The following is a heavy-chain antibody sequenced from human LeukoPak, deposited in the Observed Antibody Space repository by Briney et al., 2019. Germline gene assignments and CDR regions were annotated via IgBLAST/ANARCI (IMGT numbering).Heavy chain of an antibody. D-gene: IGHD2-2*02. Sequence: SETLSLTCAVYGGSFSGYYWSWLRQPPGKGLEWIGEINHSGSTNYNPSLKSRVTISVDTSKNQFSLKLSSVTAADTAVYYCARATKRYCSSTSCYKGFDYWGQGTLVTVSS. CDR2: INHSGST. V-gene: IGHV4-34*01. CDR3: ARATKRYCSSTSCYKGFDY. J-gene: IGHJ4*02. CDR1: GGSFSGYY.